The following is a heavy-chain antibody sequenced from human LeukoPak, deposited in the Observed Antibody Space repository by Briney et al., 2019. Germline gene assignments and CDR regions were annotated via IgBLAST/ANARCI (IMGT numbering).Heavy chain of an antibody. D-gene: IGHD1-7*01. CDR2: IRGSGGST. J-gene: IGHJ6*02. CDR1: GFTFSSYA. Sequence: LGGSLRLSCATSGFTFSSYAMSWVRQAPGKGLEWVSAIRGSGGSTYYADSVKGRFTISRDNSKNTLYLQMNSLRAEDTAVYYCAKGTSPYYYGMDVWGQGTTVTVSS. CDR3: AKGTSPYYYGMDV. V-gene: IGHV3-23*01.